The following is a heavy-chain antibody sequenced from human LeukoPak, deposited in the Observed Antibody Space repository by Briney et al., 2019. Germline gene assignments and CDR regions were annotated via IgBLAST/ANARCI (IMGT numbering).Heavy chain of an antibody. D-gene: IGHD1-26*01. V-gene: IGHV3-9*01. CDR1: GFTFDDYA. J-gene: IGHJ3*01. CDR3: AKDREWELLGGDAFDV. Sequence: GGSLRLSCAASGFTFDDYAMRWVRQAPGQGLEWVAGLSWNSHNINYADSVKGRFTISRDNANYSLYLQMDSLRPEDTALYYCAKDREWELLGGDAFDVWGQGTVVTVSS. CDR2: LSWNSHNI.